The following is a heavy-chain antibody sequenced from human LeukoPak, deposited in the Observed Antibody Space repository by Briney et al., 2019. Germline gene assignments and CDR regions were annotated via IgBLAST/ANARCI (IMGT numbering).Heavy chain of an antibody. Sequence: GGSLRLSCAASGFTFSSYWMSWVRQAPGKGPEWVANIKQDGSEKYYVDSVKGRFTISRDNAKNSLYLQMNSLRAEDTAVYYCASAGAGGAFDIWGQGTMVTVSS. D-gene: IGHD4-23*01. CDR1: GFTFSSYW. CDR2: IKQDGSEK. J-gene: IGHJ3*02. CDR3: ASAGAGGAFDI. V-gene: IGHV3-7*01.